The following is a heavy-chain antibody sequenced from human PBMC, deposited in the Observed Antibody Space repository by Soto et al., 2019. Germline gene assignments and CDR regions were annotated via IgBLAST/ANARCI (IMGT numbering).Heavy chain of an antibody. CDR3: AALAVGATTTGHFDY. CDR2: IVVGSGNT. Sequence: SVEGSCQASGFTFTSSDMKWVRQARGQRLEWIGWIVVGSGNTNYAQKFQERVTITRDMSTSTAYMELSSLRSEDTAVYYCAALAVGATTTGHFDYGGQGKLVTVSA. V-gene: IGHV1-58*02. CDR1: GFTFTSSD. D-gene: IGHD1-26*01. J-gene: IGHJ4*02.